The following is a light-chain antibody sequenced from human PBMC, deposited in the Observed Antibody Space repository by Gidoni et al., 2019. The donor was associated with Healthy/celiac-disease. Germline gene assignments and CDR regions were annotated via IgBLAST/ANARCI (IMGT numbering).Light chain of an antibody. CDR2: GSS. J-gene: IGKJ2*01. V-gene: IGKV3-20*01. CDR3: QQYGSSPPYT. Sequence: IVLTQSPGTLSLSPGERATLSCRASQSVRSSYLAWYQHKPGQAPSRLLYGSSRRDTGLPDRFRGSVSGTDFTLTISRLEPEDFAVYYCQQYGSSPPYTFGQGTKLEIK. CDR1: QSVRSSY.